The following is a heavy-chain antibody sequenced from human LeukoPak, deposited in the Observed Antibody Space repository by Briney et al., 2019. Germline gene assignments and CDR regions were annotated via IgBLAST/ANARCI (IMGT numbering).Heavy chain of an antibody. J-gene: IGHJ6*02. D-gene: IGHD3-16*01. Sequence: ASVKVSCKASGGTFSSYAISWVQQAPGQGLEWMGGIIPIFGTANYAQKFQGRVTITADESTSTAYMELSSLRSEDTAVYYCARGPYGPLYGMDVWGQGTTVTVSS. CDR2: IIPIFGTA. CDR3: ARGPYGPLYGMDV. CDR1: GGTFSSYA. V-gene: IGHV1-69*13.